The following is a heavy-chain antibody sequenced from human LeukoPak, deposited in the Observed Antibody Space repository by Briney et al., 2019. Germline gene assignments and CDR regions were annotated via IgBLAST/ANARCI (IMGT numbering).Heavy chain of an antibody. V-gene: IGHV3-21*01. CDR2: ISSSSSYI. CDR3: ARDSSSWYPDAFDS. D-gene: IGHD6-13*01. CDR1: GFTFSSYS. J-gene: IGHJ3*02. Sequence: PGGSLRLSCAASGFTFSSYSMNWVRQAPGKGLEWVSSISSSSSYIYYADSVKGRFTISRDNAKNSLYLQMNSLRAEDTAVYYCARDSSSWYPDAFDSWGQGTMVTVSS.